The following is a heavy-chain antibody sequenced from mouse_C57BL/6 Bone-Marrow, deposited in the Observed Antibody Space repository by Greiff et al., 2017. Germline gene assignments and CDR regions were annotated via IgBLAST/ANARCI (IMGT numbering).Heavy chain of an antibody. V-gene: IGHV2-5*01. CDR2: IWRGGST. Sequence: VQLQQSGPGLVQPSQSLSITCTVSGFSLTSYGVHWVRKSPGKGLEWLGVIWRGGSTDYNAAFMSRLSITKDNSKSQVFFKMNSLQADDTAIYYCAKKGGSNFAMDYWGQGTSVTVSS. CDR3: AKKGGSNFAMDY. D-gene: IGHD2-5*01. J-gene: IGHJ4*01. CDR1: GFSLTSYG.